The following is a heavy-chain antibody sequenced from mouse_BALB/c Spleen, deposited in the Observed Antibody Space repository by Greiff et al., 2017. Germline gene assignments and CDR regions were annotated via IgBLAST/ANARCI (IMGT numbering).Heavy chain of an antibody. J-gene: IGHJ2*01. CDR1: RYAFTNYL. Sequence: QVQLQQSGAELVRPGTSVKVSCKASRYAFTNYLIEWVKQRPGQGLEWIGVINPGSGGTNYNEKFKGKATLTADKSSSTAYMQLSSLTSDDSAVYFCARSGKLYYFDYWGQGTTLTVSS. V-gene: IGHV1-54*01. CDR2: INPGSGGT. CDR3: ARSGKLYYFDY.